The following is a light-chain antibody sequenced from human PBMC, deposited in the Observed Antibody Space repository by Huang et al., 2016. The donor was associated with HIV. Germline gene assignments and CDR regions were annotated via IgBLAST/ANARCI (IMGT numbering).Light chain of an antibody. CDR1: QGISNY. CDR2: AAS. V-gene: IGKV1-17*03. Sequence: DIQMTQSPSVMSASVGDRVTITCRESQGISNYLAWFQQKPGKGPKRLIYAASNLQSGVPSRCSGSGSETEITLTISSLQPEDFATYYCLKHNTYPWTFGQGTKVEIK. J-gene: IGKJ1*01. CDR3: LKHNTYPWT.